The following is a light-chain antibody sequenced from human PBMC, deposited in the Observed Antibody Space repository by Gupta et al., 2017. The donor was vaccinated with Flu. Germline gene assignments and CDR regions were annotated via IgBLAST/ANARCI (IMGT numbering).Light chain of an antibody. CDR2: DAS. J-gene: IGKJ1*01. CDR1: QSVGTS. V-gene: IGKV3-11*01. Sequence: PATLSLSPGERATLSCRASQSVGTSLAWYQQKPGQAPRLLIYDASNRATGIPARFSGGGSGTDFTLTISSLEPEDFVVYYCQQRTNWLWTFGQGTKVE. CDR3: QQRTNWLWT.